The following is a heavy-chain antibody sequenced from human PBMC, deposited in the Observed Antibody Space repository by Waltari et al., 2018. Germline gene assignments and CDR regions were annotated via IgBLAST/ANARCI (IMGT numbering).Heavy chain of an antibody. CDR3: ARGSKFGDYGDLDY. J-gene: IGHJ4*01. V-gene: IGHV1-69*01. CDR2: IIPMFNNP. Sequence: VQLVQSGAEVKKPGSSVRVSCKTSGDVFEHSAISWVRQAPGKGLEWMGGIIPMFNNPNYAQRFEGTVTITADESTSTGYMELTGLTSEDTAIYYCARGSKFGDYGDLDYWGQEPWSPSP. D-gene: IGHD4-17*01. CDR1: GDVFEHSA.